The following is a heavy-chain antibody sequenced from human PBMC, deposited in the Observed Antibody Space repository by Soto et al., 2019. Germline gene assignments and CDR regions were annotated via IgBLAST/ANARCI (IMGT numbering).Heavy chain of an antibody. Sequence: QVQLVESVGGVVQPGRALRLSCAASGFTFSSYGMHWVRQAPGKGLEWVAVIWYDGSNNYYADSVKGRFTISRDNSKDTLYLQMNSLTAEDTPVYYCARDRHTQYDRFTGAFDIWGQGTMVTESS. J-gene: IGHJ3*02. D-gene: IGHD3-3*01. CDR1: GFTFSSYG. CDR3: ARDRHTQYDRFTGAFDI. CDR2: IWYDGSNN. V-gene: IGHV3-33*01.